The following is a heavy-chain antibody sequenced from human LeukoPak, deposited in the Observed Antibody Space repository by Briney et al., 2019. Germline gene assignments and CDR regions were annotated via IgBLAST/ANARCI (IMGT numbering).Heavy chain of an antibody. D-gene: IGHD5-18*01. CDR1: GFTFDDYA. Sequence: GGSLRLSCAASGFTFDDYAMHWVRQAPGKGLEWVSLISGDGGSTYYADSVKGRFTIYRDNSKNSLYLQMNILRTEDTALYYCAKEAEWIQLWSSLNYWGQGTLVTVSS. CDR3: AKEAEWIQLWSSLNY. J-gene: IGHJ4*02. V-gene: IGHV3-43*02. CDR2: ISGDGGST.